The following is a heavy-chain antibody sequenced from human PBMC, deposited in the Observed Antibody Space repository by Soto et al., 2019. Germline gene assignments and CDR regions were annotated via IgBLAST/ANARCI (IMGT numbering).Heavy chain of an antibody. Sequence: QVQLVQSGAEVKRPGASVKVSCKASGYTFTSYDLNWVRQATGQGLEWIGWMSPNSANTGYAQKFQGRITMTRNTAMSTADVELSRLTSEDTAVYYCARDYGGNSGWNDPWGQGTLVTVSS. CDR3: ARDYGGNSGWNDP. V-gene: IGHV1-8*01. D-gene: IGHD4-17*01. CDR2: MSPNSANT. CDR1: GYTFTSYD. J-gene: IGHJ5*02.